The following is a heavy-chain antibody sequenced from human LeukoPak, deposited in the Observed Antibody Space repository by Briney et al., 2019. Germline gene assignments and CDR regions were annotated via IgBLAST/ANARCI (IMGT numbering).Heavy chain of an antibody. CDR1: GGSISSYY. J-gene: IGHJ6*03. CDR2: IYYSGST. V-gene: IGHV4-59*01. CDR3: ARELRYYGSGSYSYYYYMDV. Sequence: SETLSLTCTVSGGSISSYYWSWIRQPPGKGLEWIGYIYYSGSTNYNPSLKSRVTISVDTSKNQFSLKLSSVTAADTAVYYCARELRYYGSGSYSYYYYMDVWGKGTTVTISS. D-gene: IGHD3-10*01.